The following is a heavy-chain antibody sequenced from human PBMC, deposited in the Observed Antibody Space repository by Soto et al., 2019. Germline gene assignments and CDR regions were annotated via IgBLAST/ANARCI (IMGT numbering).Heavy chain of an antibody. D-gene: IGHD5-12*01. Sequence: SETLSLTCAVSGGSISSSNWWSWVRQPPGKGLEWIGEIYYSGSTYYNPSLKSRVTISVDTSKNQFSLKLSSVTAADTAVYYCARHSSGIVATIGYWFDPWGQGTLVTVSS. J-gene: IGHJ5*02. CDR2: IYYSGST. V-gene: IGHV4-4*02. CDR3: ARHSSGIVATIGYWFDP. CDR1: GGSISSSNW.